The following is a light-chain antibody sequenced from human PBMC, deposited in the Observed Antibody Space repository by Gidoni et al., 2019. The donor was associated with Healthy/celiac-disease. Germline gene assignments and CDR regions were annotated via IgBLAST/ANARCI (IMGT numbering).Light chain of an antibody. CDR3: QQYNNWPLTWT. V-gene: IGKV3D-15*01. CDR2: GAS. Sequence: EIVMKQSPATLSVSPGERATLSCRASQRVSSNLAWYQQKPGQAPRLLIYGASTRATGIPARFSGSGSRTEFTLTISSLQSEDFAVYYCQQYNNWPLTWTFGQGTKVEIK. J-gene: IGKJ1*01. CDR1: QRVSSN.